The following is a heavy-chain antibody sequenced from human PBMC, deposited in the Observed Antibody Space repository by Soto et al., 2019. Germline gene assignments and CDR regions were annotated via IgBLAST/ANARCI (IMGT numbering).Heavy chain of an antibody. V-gene: IGHV3-23*01. Sequence: QAGGSLRLSCAASGFTFSSYAMSWVRQAPGKGLEWVSAISGSGGSTYYADSVKGRFTISRDNSKNTLYLQMNSLRAEDTAVYYCAKDRYSSSSWGDLSDYWGQGTLVTVSS. CDR2: ISGSGGST. J-gene: IGHJ4*02. D-gene: IGHD6-6*01. CDR3: AKDRYSSSSWGDLSDY. CDR1: GFTFSSYA.